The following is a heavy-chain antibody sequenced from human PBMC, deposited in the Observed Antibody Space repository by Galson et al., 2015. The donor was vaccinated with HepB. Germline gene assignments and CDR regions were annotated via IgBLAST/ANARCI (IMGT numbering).Heavy chain of an antibody. J-gene: IGHJ3*02. Sequence: SVKVSCKASGYTFTSYGISWVRQAPGQGLEWMGWISAYNGNTNYAQKLQGRVTMTTDTSTSTAYMELRSLRSDDTAVYYCARVPLWAVAGTGGAFDIWGQGTMVTVSS. CDR1: GYTFTSYG. CDR3: ARVPLWAVAGTGGAFDI. D-gene: IGHD6-19*01. V-gene: IGHV1-18*01. CDR2: ISAYNGNT.